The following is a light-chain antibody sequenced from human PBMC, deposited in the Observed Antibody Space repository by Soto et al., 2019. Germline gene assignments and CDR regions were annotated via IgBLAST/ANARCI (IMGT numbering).Light chain of an antibody. CDR3: QQYKDYVWT. CDR2: KAS. V-gene: IGKV1-5*03. CDR1: QTIGTW. Sequence: DIQMTQSPSTLSASVGDTVTITCRASQTIGTWLAWYQQKPAKAPKLLIYKASTLESGVPSRFSGSGSATEFTLTISGLQTDDFATYFCQQYKDYVWTFGQGTKV. J-gene: IGKJ1*01.